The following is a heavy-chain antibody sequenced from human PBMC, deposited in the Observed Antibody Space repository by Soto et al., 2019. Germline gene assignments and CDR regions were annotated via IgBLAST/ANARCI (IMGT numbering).Heavy chain of an antibody. CDR1: GGSINSYY. CDR3: ARGMGSPDY. CDR2: IYYSGST. Sequence: SETLSLTCTVSGGSINSYYWSWIRQPPGKGLEWIGYIYYSGSTNYNPSLKSRVTFSVDMSKNQFSLKLTSVTAADTAVYYCARGMGSPDYWGQGTLVTVSS. V-gene: IGHV4-59*01. D-gene: IGHD1-26*01. J-gene: IGHJ4*02.